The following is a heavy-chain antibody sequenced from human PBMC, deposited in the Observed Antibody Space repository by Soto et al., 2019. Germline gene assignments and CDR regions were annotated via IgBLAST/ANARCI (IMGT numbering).Heavy chain of an antibody. CDR2: IIPIFGSV. Sequence: QVQLVQSGAEVKKPGSSVKVSCKASGGTFSSYPISWRRQAPGQGLEWMGVIIPIFGSVTSAQKFQGRVTINADESTSTAYIELSSLRSEDTAVYYCARPRTTGTTKGYDYWGQGTLVTVSS. V-gene: IGHV1-69*01. J-gene: IGHJ4*02. CDR1: GGTFSSYP. D-gene: IGHD1-1*01. CDR3: ARPRTTGTTKGYDY.